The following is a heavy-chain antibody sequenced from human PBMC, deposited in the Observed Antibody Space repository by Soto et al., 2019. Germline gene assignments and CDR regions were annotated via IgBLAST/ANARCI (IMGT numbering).Heavy chain of an antibody. CDR1: GDSVSSNSAA. CDR3: ARESPDYDILTGYYNY. V-gene: IGHV6-1*01. CDR2: TYYRSKWYN. J-gene: IGHJ4*02. D-gene: IGHD3-9*01. Sequence: LRLSCAISGDSVSSNSAAWNWIRQSPSRGLEWLGRTYYRSKWYNDYAVSVKSRITINPDTSKNQFSLQLNSVTPEDTAVYYCARESPDYDILTGYYNYWGQGTLVTVSS.